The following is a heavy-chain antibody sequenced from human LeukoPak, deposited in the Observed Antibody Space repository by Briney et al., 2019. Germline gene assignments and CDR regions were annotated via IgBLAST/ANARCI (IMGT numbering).Heavy chain of an antibody. CDR1: GFTFSSYA. CDR3: AREGMTTVTTLGAFDI. Sequence: GGSLRLSCAASGFTFSSYAMHWVRQAPGEGLEWVAVISYDGSNKYYADSVKGRFTISRDNSKNTLYLQMNSLRAEDTAVYYCAREGMTTVTTLGAFDIWGQGTMVTVSS. V-gene: IGHV3-30-3*01. J-gene: IGHJ3*02. CDR2: ISYDGSNK. D-gene: IGHD4-17*01.